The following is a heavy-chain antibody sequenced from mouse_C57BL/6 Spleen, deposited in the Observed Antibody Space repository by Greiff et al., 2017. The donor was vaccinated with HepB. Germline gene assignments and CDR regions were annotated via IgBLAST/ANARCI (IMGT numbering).Heavy chain of an antibody. CDR1: GYTFTEYT. D-gene: IGHD2-1*01. Sequence: QVQLQQSGAELVKPGASVKLSCKASGYTFTEYTIHWVKQRSGQGLEWIGWFYPGSGSIKYNEKFKDKATLTADKSSSTVYMELSRLTSDDSAVYFCARHEFGVYGNYGYAMDYWGQGTSVTVSS. CDR3: ARHEFGVYGNYGYAMDY. CDR2: FYPGSGSI. J-gene: IGHJ4*01. V-gene: IGHV1-62-2*01.